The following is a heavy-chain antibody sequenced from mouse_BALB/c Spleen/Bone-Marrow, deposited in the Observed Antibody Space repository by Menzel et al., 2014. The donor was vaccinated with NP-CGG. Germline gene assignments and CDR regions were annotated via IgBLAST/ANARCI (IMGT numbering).Heavy chain of an antibody. J-gene: IGHJ1*01. CDR3: ARDGNWYFDV. D-gene: IGHD1-1*02. CDR2: ISSGGSYT. Sequence: EVKLMESGGGLVEPGGSLKLSCAASGFTFSSYAMSWVRQSPEKRLEGVAEISSGGSYTYYPDTVTGRFTISRDNAKNTLYLEMSSLRSEDTAMYYCARDGNWYFDVWGAGTTVTVSS. V-gene: IGHV5-9-4*01. CDR1: GFTFSSYA.